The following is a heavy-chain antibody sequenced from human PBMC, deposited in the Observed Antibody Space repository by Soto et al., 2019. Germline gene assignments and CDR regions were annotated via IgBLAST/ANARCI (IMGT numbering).Heavy chain of an antibody. J-gene: IGHJ3*02. V-gene: IGHV3-23*01. CDR3: AHPRGYSVFDAYDI. Sequence: HPGGSLRLSCAASGFTFSSYAMSWVRQAPGKELEWVSAVTADAYSTYYADSVRGRFTISRDNSINTLFMQMNSLRTEDTAVYYCAHPRGYSVFDAYDIWGQGAMVTVS. CDR2: VTADAYST. CDR1: GFTFSSYA. D-gene: IGHD1-1*01.